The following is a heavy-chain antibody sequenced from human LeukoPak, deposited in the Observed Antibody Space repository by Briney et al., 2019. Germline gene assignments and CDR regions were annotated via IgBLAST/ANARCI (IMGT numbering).Heavy chain of an antibody. Sequence: GGSLRLSCAASGFIFRDSYMSWIRQAPGKGLEWVSYISHSSSTIHYADSVRGRFTISRDNAKNSLYLQMNSLRVEDTAVYFCARDYVWGSSSDYWGQGTLVSVSS. CDR2: ISHSSSTI. V-gene: IGHV3-11*04. CDR3: ARDYVWGSSSDY. CDR1: GFIFRDSY. D-gene: IGHD3-16*01. J-gene: IGHJ4*02.